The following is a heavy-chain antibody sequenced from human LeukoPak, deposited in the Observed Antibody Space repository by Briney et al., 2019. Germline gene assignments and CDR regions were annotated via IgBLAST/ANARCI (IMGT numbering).Heavy chain of an antibody. CDR3: AKDRAYKLGMSFPFDY. CDR2: ISWSSGSI. D-gene: IGHD7-27*01. CDR1: GFTFDDYA. V-gene: IGHV3-9*01. Sequence: AGGSLRLSCAASGFTFDDYAMHWVRQAPGKGLEWVSGISWSSGSIGYADSVKGRFTISRDNAKNSLYLQMNSLRAEDTALYYCAKDRAYKLGMSFPFDYWGQGTLVTVSS. J-gene: IGHJ4*02.